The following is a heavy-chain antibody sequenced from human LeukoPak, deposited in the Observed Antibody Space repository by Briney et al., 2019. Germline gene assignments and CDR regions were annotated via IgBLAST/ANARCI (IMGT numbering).Heavy chain of an antibody. CDR1: GYTFTSYG. CDR2: INPNSGAT. Sequence: ASVKVSCKASGYTFTSYGISWVRQAPGQGLEWMGWINPNSGATNYAQKFQGRVTMTRDTSISTAYLELGRLRSDDTAVYYCVRGHRYYDSSGYCSGAKYYFDYWGQGTLVTVSS. V-gene: IGHV1-2*02. CDR3: VRGHRYYDSSGYCSGAKYYFDY. D-gene: IGHD3-22*01. J-gene: IGHJ4*02.